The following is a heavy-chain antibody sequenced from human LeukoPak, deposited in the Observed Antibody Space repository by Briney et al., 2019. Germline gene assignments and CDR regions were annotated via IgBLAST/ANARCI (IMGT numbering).Heavy chain of an antibody. CDR2: MNPNSGNT. J-gene: IGHJ5*02. CDR3: ARGRESLYYGSGTNWFDP. CDR1: GYTFTSYD. V-gene: IGHV1-8*03. D-gene: IGHD3-10*01. Sequence: ASVKVSCKASGYTFTSYDINWVRQATGQGLEWMGWMNPNSGNTGYAQKFQGRVTITRNTSISTAYMELSSLRSEDTAVYYCARGRESLYYGSGTNWFDPCGQGTLVTVSS.